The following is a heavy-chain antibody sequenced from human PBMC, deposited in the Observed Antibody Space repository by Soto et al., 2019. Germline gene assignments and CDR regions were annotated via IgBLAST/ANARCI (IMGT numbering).Heavy chain of an antibody. CDR1: GGSISSYY. V-gene: IGHV4-59*01. J-gene: IGHJ5*02. CDR2: IYYSGST. CDR3: AGAYRSGWYYRWFDP. Sequence: QVQLQESGPGLVKPSETLSLTCTVSGGSISSYYWSWIRQPPGKGLEWIGYIYYSGSTNYNPSLKSRVPISADTSKNQFSLKLSSVTAADTAVYSCAGAYRSGWYYRWFDPWGQGTLVTVSS. D-gene: IGHD6-19*01.